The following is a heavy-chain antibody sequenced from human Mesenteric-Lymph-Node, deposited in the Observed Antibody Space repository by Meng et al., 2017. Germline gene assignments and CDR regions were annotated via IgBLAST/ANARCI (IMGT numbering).Heavy chain of an antibody. CDR2: IIPMFGTA. CDR1: GGTFNNYA. J-gene: IGHJ6*02. D-gene: IGHD1-14*01. CDR3: ARPSRKYYYGMDV. V-gene: IGHV1-69*06. Sequence: SVKVSCKASGGTFNNYAINWVRQAPGQGLEWMGGIIPMFGTADYAQKFQGRVTMTADKSTSTVYMELSSLRSEDTAVYYCARPSRKYYYGMDVWGQGTTVTVSS.